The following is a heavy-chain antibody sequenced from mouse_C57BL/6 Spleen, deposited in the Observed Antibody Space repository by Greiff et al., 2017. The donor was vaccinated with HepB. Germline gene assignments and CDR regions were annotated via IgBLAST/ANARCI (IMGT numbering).Heavy chain of an antibody. CDR2: IRNKANGYTT. V-gene: IGHV7-3*01. CDR1: GFTFTDYY. D-gene: IGHD1-1*01. J-gene: IGHJ1*03. CDR3: ARSPYGSSYGYWYFDV. Sequence: EVQGVESGGGLVQPGGSLSLSCAASGFTFTDYYMSWVRQPPGKALEWLGFIRNKANGYTTEYSASVKGRFTISRDNSQSILYLQMNALRAEDSATYYCARSPYGSSYGYWYFDVWGTGTTVTVSS.